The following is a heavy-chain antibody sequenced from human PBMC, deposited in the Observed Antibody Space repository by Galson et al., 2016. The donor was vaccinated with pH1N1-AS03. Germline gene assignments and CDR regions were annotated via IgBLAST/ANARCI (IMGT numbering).Heavy chain of an antibody. Sequence: SLRLSCAASGSIFSSYEVNWVRQAPGKGLEWVSYISSSGNTIYYADSVKGRFTISRDNAKNSLYLQMNSLRAEDTAVYYCARALSEQYYDILTGNDPWGQGTLVTVSS. CDR3: ARALSEQYYDILTGNDP. CDR1: GSIFSSYE. D-gene: IGHD3-9*01. V-gene: IGHV3-48*03. J-gene: IGHJ5*02. CDR2: ISSSGNTI.